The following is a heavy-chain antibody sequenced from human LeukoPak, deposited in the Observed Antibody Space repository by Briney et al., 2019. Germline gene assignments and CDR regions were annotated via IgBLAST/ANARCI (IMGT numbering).Heavy chain of an antibody. D-gene: IGHD3-22*01. J-gene: IGHJ4*02. CDR2: IYYSGST. Sequence: PSETLSLTCTVSGGSMSPYHWGWIRQPPGKGLEWTGYIYYSGSTNYNPSLNSRVTISLDTSKNQFSLKLSSVTAADAAVYCCARGSHYYDSSGYSFDYWGQGTLVTVSS. V-gene: IGHV4-59*01. CDR3: ARGSHYYDSSGYSFDY. CDR1: GGSMSPYH.